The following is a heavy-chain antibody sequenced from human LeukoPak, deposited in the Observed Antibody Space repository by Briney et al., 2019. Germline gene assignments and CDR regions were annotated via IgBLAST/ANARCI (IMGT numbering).Heavy chain of an antibody. Sequence: SETLSLTCTVSGGSISSSYCSWIRQPPGKGMGWNGYIYYSGSTNYNPSLKSRVTISVDTSKTQFSLKLSSVTAADTAVYYCASVVFQGSGGIENYFDSRGPGTLVTVSS. D-gene: IGHD2-15*01. V-gene: IGHV4-59*01. CDR1: GGSISSSY. J-gene: IGHJ4*02. CDR2: IYYSGST. CDR3: ASVVFQGSGGIENYFDS.